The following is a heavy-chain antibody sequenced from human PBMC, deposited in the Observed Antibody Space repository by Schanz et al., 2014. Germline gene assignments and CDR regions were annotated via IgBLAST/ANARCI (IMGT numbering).Heavy chain of an antibody. J-gene: IGHJ6*02. CDR3: TTQQLGSHYLYGMDV. D-gene: IGHD6-13*01. Sequence: QVQLVESGGGVVQPGRSLRLSCAASGFTFSNYAMHWVRQAPGKGLEWVAFISYDGSNKYYADSVKGRFTISRDNSKNTLYLQMNSLKTEDTAVYYCTTQQLGSHYLYGMDVWGQGTTVTVS. CDR1: GFTFSNYA. V-gene: IGHV3-30-3*01. CDR2: ISYDGSNK.